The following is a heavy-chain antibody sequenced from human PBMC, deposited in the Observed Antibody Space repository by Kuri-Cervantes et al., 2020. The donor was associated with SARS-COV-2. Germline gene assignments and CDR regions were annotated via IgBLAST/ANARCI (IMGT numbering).Heavy chain of an antibody. J-gene: IGHJ3*02. Sequence: GYLKISCAASGFTFSSYGMHWVRQAPGKGLEWVAFIRYDGSNKYYADSVKGRFTISRDNSKNTLYLQMNSLRAEDTAVYYCATDLPYYAFWGGSPYDSAFDIWGQGTMVTVSS. D-gene: IGHD3-3*01. V-gene: IGHV3-30*02. CDR3: ATDLPYYAFWGGSPYDSAFDI. CDR2: IRYDGSNK. CDR1: GFTFSSYG.